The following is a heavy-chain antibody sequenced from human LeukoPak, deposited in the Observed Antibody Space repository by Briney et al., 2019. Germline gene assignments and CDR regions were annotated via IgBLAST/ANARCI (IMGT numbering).Heavy chain of an antibody. CDR1: GLSSRIHG. J-gene: IGHJ4*02. V-gene: IGHV3-23*01. D-gene: IGHD3-22*01. CDR3: ANDYNYYYDSTGYYSRSATHFDY. CDR2: ISGNGRMT. Sequence: QTGGSLRLSCVDLGLSSRIHGMSWVRQAPGKGLEWVATISGNGRMTYYAASVKGRFTISRDTSKNTLYLQMNSLRAEDTAVYYCANDYNYYYDSTGYYSRSATHFDYWGQGTLVTVSS.